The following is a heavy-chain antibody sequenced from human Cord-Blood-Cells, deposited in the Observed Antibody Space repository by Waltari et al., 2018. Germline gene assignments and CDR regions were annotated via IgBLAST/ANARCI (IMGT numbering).Heavy chain of an antibody. CDR2: IYYSGST. D-gene: IGHD3-3*01. CDR3: ARGTYYDFWSGYYIGYYGMDV. CDR1: GGSISSHY. Sequence: QVQLQESGPGLVKPSETLSLTCTVSGGSISSHYWSWIRQPPGKGLEWIGYIYYSGSTNYNTSLKSRVTISVDTSKNQFSLKLSSVTAADTAVYYCARGTYYDFWSGYYIGYYGMDVWGQGTTVTVSS. J-gene: IGHJ6*02. V-gene: IGHV4-59*11.